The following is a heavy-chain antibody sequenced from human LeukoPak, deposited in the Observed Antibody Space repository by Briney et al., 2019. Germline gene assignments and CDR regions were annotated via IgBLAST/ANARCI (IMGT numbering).Heavy chain of an antibody. D-gene: IGHD4-17*01. CDR3: AIQTSVTTGSRYFDL. J-gene: IGHJ2*01. Sequence: ASVKVSCKASGYTFTSYDINWVRQATGQGLEWMGWMNPNSGNTGYAQKFEGRVTIYKNTSLTTYYMELSSLRSDDTAVYYCAIQTSVTTGSRYFDLWGRGTLVTVSS. CDR2: MNPNSGNT. V-gene: IGHV1-8*03. CDR1: GYTFTSYD.